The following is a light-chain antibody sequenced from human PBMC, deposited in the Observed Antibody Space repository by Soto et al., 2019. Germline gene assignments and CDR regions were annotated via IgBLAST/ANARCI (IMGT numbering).Light chain of an antibody. CDR3: SSYSSSGSLVV. CDR1: SSDVGGYNY. V-gene: IGLV2-14*01. J-gene: IGLJ2*01. Sequence: QSALTQPASVSGSPGQSITISCTGTSSDVGGYNYVSWYQQHPGKAPKLMIYEVSNRPSGVSNRFSGSKSGNTASLTISGLQAEDDGDYYCSSYSSSGSLVVFGGGTKLTVL. CDR2: EVS.